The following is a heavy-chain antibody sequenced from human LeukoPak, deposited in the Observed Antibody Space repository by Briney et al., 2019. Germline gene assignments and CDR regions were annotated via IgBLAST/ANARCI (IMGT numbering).Heavy chain of an antibody. J-gene: IGHJ3*02. Sequence: PGGSLRLSCSASGFTFSGYNMNWVRQAPGKGLEWVSSISSSSSYIYYADSVKGRFTISRDNAKNSLYLHMNSLRAEDSAVYYRATMIRRVFAFDNWGQGTMVTVSS. CDR2: ISSSSSYI. D-gene: IGHD3-10*01. CDR1: GFTFSGYN. CDR3: ATMIRRVFAFDN. V-gene: IGHV3-21*01.